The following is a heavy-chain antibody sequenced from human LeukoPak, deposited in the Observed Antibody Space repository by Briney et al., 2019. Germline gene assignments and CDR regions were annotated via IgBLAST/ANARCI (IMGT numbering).Heavy chain of an antibody. J-gene: IGHJ4*02. V-gene: IGHV1-18*01. Sequence: ASVKVSCKASGYTFTSYGISWVRQAPGQGLEWMGWISAYNGNTNYAQKLQGRVTMTTDTSTSTAYMELRSLRSDDTAVYYCARDHPTYYYDSSGYYVFDYWGQGTLVTVSS. CDR2: ISAYNGNT. CDR3: ARDHPTYYYDSSGYYVFDY. CDR1: GYTFTSYG. D-gene: IGHD3-22*01.